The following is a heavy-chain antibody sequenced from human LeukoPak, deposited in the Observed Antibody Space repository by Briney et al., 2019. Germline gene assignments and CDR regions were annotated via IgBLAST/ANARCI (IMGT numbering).Heavy chain of an antibody. Sequence: PGRSLRLSCAASGFTFSSYAMHWVRQAPGKGLVWVSRIKGDGSSTSYADSVKGRLTISRDNAKNTVYLQMNSLRGEDTAVYYCARGIPNSYGKDYWGQGTLVTVSS. CDR3: ARGIPNSYGKDY. CDR2: IKGDGSST. D-gene: IGHD3-16*01. CDR1: GFTFSSYA. V-gene: IGHV3-74*01. J-gene: IGHJ4*02.